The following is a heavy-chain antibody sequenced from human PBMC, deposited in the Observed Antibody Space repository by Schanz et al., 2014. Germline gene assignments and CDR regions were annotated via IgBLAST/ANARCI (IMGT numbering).Heavy chain of an antibody. CDR2: IYSRGSS. D-gene: IGHD5-12*01. CDR1: GGSISSATYY. Sequence: QVQLQESGPGLVKPSQTLSLTCTVSGGSISSATYYWSWVRQPAGKGLEWIGRIYSRGSSTYNPSLKGRVTISIAPPNNQSSLKLNSVTAADTAVYYCARGRSVATIAPYTWFDPWGQGTLVTVSS. V-gene: IGHV4-61*02. J-gene: IGHJ5*02. CDR3: ARGRSVATIAPYTWFDP.